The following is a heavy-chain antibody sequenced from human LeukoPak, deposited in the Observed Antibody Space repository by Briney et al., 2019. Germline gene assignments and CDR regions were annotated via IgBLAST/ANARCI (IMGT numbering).Heavy chain of an antibody. CDR2: ISNTGRDT. V-gene: IGHV3-64D*06. D-gene: IGHD2-8*02. CDR1: GFNFGTYA. J-gene: IGHJ5*02. Sequence: GGSLRLSCSASGFNFGTYAMHWVRQAPGKGLEYVSAISNTGRDTYYAGSVKARSIISRDNSKNTLYLQMSSLRAEDTAVYYCMKRDSTGPWGQGVLVTVSS. CDR3: MKRDSTGP.